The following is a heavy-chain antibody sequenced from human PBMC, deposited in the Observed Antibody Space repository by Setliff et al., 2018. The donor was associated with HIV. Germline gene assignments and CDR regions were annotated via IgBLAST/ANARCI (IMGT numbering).Heavy chain of an antibody. CDR3: ARGPVELSNYDHDYYYGMDV. V-gene: IGHV4-34*01. Sequence: PSETLSLTCAVYGGSFSGYYWSWIRQPPGKGLEWIGEINHSGSTNYNPSLKSRVTISVDTSKNQFSLKLSSVTAADTAVYYCARGPVELSNYDHDYYYGMDVWSQGTTVTVSS. J-gene: IGHJ6*02. CDR2: INHSGST. CDR1: GGSFSGYY. D-gene: IGHD4-4*01.